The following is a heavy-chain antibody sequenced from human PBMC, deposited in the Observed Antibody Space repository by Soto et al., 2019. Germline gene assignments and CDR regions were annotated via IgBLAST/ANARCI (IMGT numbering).Heavy chain of an antibody. V-gene: IGHV1-69*13. CDR3: AIVVTARFDY. CDR1: GGTFSSYA. J-gene: IGHJ4*02. CDR2: IIPIFGTA. D-gene: IGHD2-21*02. Sequence: VKVSCQASGGTFSSYASSWVRQAPGQGLEWMGGIIPIFGTANYAQKFQGRVTITADESTSTAYMELSSLRSEDTAVYYCAIVVTARFDYWGQGTLVTVSS.